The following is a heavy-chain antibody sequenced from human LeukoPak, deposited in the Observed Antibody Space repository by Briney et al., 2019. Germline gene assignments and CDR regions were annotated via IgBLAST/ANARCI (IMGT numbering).Heavy chain of an antibody. CDR1: GYTFTCYY. D-gene: IGHD2-2*01. V-gene: IGHV1-2*02. J-gene: IGHJ5*02. CDR2: INPNSGGT. CDR3: ARSPLIVVVPAADNWFDH. Sequence: ASVKVSCKASGYTFTCYYMHWVRQAPGQGLEWMGWINPNSGGTNYAQKFQGRVTMTRDTSISTAYMELSRLRSDDTAVYYCARSPLIVVVPAADNWFDHWGQGTLVTVSS.